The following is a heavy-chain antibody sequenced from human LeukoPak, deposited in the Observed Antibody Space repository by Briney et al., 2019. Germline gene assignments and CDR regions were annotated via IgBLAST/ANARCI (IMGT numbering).Heavy chain of an antibody. V-gene: IGHV2-5*02. CDR1: GFSLRSSGVG. Sequence: SGPTLVKPTQTLTLTCTFSGFSLRSSGVGVAWIRQPPGKALEWLALIYWDDDKRYSPSLKSRLTITKDTSKNQVVLTMTNMDPVDTATYYCAHSRGTTVTGATFDYWGQGTLVTVSS. J-gene: IGHJ4*02. CDR3: AHSRGTTVTGATFDY. CDR2: IYWDDDK. D-gene: IGHD4-17*01.